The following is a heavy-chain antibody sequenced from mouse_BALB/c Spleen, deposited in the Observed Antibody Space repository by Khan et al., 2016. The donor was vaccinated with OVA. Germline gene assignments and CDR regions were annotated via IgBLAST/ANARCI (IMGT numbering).Heavy chain of an antibody. J-gene: IGHJ2*01. CDR3: ARRAYYGSSYINCDY. D-gene: IGHD1-1*01. CDR2: ISSGSTTI. V-gene: IGHV5-17*02. CDR1: GFTFSSFG. Sequence: EVELVESGGGLVQPGGSRKLSCAASGFTFSSFGMHWVRQAPEKGLEWVAYISSGSTTIYYADTVKGRFTISRDNPKNTLFLQMTSLRSEDTAMYYCARRAYYGSSYINCDYWGQGTTLTVSS.